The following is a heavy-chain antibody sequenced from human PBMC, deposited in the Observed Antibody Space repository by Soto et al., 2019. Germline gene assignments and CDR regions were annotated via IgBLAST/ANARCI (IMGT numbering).Heavy chain of an antibody. Sequence: QLQLQESGPGLVKPSETLSLTCTFSGGSVSSSSYYWGWIRQPPGKGLEWIGSIYYSGSTYYNPSLKSRVTTSVDTSKNQFSLKLSSVTAADTAVYYCAILPLDYCDYLDLNPWGQGTLVTVSS. J-gene: IGHJ5*02. D-gene: IGHD4-17*01. CDR3: AILPLDYCDYLDLNP. CDR1: GGSVSSSSYY. V-gene: IGHV4-39*01. CDR2: IYYSGST.